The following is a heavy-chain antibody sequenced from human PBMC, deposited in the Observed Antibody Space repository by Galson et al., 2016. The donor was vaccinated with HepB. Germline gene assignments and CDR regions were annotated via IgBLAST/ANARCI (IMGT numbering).Heavy chain of an antibody. CDR2: IRSSGTFI. Sequence: FLRLSCAASGFSFSSYTMDWVRQSPGRGLEWIASIRSSGTFIYYAGSLKGRFTITRDNAKSSHYLQMNVLRAEDAAVYYCAREPYGSRGRFDFWGPGTLVTVSS. CDR3: AREPYGSRGRFDF. V-gene: IGHV3-21*01. CDR1: GFSFSSYT. D-gene: IGHD3-10*01. J-gene: IGHJ4*02.